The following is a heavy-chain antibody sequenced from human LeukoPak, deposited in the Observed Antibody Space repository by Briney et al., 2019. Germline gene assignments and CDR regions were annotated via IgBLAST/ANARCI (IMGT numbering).Heavy chain of an antibody. D-gene: IGHD3-22*01. CDR3: ARCYDSSGYYCAYY. CDR1: GGSISSYY. CDR2: IYYSGST. V-gene: IGHV4-59*08. J-gene: IGHJ4*02. Sequence: KPSETLSLTCTVSGGSISSYYWSWIRQPPGKGLEWIGYIYYSGSTNYNPSLKSRVTISVDTSKNQFSLKLSSVTAADTAVYYCARCYDSSGYYCAYYWGQGTLVTVSS.